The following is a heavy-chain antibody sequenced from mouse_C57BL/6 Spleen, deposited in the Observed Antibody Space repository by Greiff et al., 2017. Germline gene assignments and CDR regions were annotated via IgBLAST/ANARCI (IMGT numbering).Heavy chain of an antibody. J-gene: IGHJ4*01. CDR2: INPYNGGT. Sequence: EVQLQESGPVLVKPGASVKMSCKASGYTFTDYYMNWVKQSHGKSLEWIGVINPYNGGTSYNQKFKGKATLTVDKSSSTAYMELNSLTSEDSAVYYCARLYGSSYYYAMDYWGQGTSVTVSS. CDR3: ARLYGSSYYYAMDY. D-gene: IGHD1-1*01. V-gene: IGHV1-19*01. CDR1: GYTFTDYY.